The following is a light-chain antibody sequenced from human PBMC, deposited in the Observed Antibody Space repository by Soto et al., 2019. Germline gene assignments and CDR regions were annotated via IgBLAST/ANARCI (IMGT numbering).Light chain of an antibody. CDR2: LGS. V-gene: IGKV2-28*01. Sequence: DIVMTQSPLSLPVTPGEPASTSCRSSQSLLHSNGYNYLDWYLQKPGKSPQLLIYLGSNRASGVPDRLSGSGSGTDFTLKIRRVEAEDFGVYYCMQPLQSWTFGQGTKVGIK. CDR1: QSLLHSNGYNY. J-gene: IGKJ1*01. CDR3: MQPLQSWT.